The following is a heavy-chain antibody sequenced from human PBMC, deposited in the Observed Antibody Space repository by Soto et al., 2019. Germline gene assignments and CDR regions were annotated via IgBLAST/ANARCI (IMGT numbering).Heavy chain of an antibody. V-gene: IGHV4-4*02. CDR1: GGSISSSNW. Sequence: SETLSLTSAVSGGSISSSNWWSWVRQPPGKGLEWIGEIYHSGSTNYNPSLKSRVTISVDKSKNQFSLKLSSVTAADTAVYYCARQYYYDSSGYYYFDYWGQGTLVTVSS. D-gene: IGHD3-22*01. J-gene: IGHJ4*02. CDR2: IYHSGST. CDR3: ARQYYYDSSGYYYFDY.